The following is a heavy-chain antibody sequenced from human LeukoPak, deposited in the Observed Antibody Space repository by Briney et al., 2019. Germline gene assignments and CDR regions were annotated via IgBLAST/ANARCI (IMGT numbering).Heavy chain of an antibody. Sequence: ASVKVSCKASGYTFTSHGINWVWQAPGQGLEWMGWISGYNGNTDYAQKFQGRVTMTTDRSTNTVYLELRSLRSDDTAVYYCARDRPTMITFGGVIIAAYWGQGTLVSVSS. CDR2: ISGYNGNT. CDR3: ARDRPTMITFGGVIIAAY. V-gene: IGHV1-18*01. D-gene: IGHD3-16*02. J-gene: IGHJ4*02. CDR1: GYTFTSHG.